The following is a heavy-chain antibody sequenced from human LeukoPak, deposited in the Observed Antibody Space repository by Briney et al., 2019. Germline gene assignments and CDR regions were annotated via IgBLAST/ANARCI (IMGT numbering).Heavy chain of an antibody. Sequence: GGSLRLSCAASGFTFSSYSMNWVRQAPGKGLEWVSSISSSSSYIYYADSVKGRFTISRDNAKNSLYLQMNSLRAEDTAVYYCARDGGYAPYYYGMDVWGQGTTVTVSS. J-gene: IGHJ6*02. CDR2: ISSSSSYI. D-gene: IGHD5-18*01. V-gene: IGHV3-21*01. CDR3: ARDGGYAPYYYGMDV. CDR1: GFTFSSYS.